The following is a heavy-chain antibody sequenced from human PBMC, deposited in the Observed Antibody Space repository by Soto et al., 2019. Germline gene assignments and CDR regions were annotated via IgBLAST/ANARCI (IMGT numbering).Heavy chain of an antibody. J-gene: IGHJ3*02. CDR3: ARVPVGTAVDSLFFDI. D-gene: IGHD6-13*01. CDR2: IYPGDSDT. CDR1: GYSFSRYW. Sequence: GESLKISCEGSGYSFSRYWIGWVRQMPGKGLEWMGIIYPGDSDTSYSPATQGQVTISADKSSSTVNLQWSSLKASDTAMYYCARVPVGTAVDSLFFDIWGQGTMVTVSS. V-gene: IGHV5-51*01.